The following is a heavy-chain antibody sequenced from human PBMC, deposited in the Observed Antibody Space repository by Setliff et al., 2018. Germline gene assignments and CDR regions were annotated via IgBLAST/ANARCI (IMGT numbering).Heavy chain of an antibody. CDR3: ARERTIFGILVISGWFDP. J-gene: IGHJ5*02. CDR2: IYTSGST. D-gene: IGHD3-3*01. Sequence: SETLSLTCTVSGGSISSGSYYWSWIRQPAGKGLEWIGRIYTSGSTNYNPSLKRRVNMSADSSKNNLSLRLKYVTAADTAMYYCARERTIFGILVISGWFDPWGQGTVVTVSS. V-gene: IGHV4-61*02. CDR1: GGSISSGSYY.